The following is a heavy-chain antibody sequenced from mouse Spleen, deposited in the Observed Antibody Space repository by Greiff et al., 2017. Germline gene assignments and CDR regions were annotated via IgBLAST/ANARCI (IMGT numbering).Heavy chain of an antibody. D-gene: IGHD4-1*01. CDR3: ARDLGPGYFDY. CDR2: SRNKANDYTT. Sequence: EVKLVESGGGLVQSGRSLRLSCATSGFTFSDFYMEWVRQAPGKGLEWIAASRNKANDYTTEYSASVKGRFIVSRDTSQSILYLQMNALRAEDTAIYYCARDLGPGYFDYWGQGTTLTVSS. J-gene: IGHJ2*01. V-gene: IGHV7-1*01. CDR1: GFTFSDFY.